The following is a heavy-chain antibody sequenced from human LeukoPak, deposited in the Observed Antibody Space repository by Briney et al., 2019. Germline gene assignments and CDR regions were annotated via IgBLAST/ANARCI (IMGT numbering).Heavy chain of an antibody. CDR2: IYHSGST. J-gene: IGHJ5*02. CDR1: ASSISSGYY. D-gene: IGHD6-13*01. CDR3: AVSAAGLLDP. V-gene: IGHV4-38-2*02. Sequence: PSETLSLTCTVSASSISSGYYWGWIRQPPGKGLEWIGSIYHSGSTYYNPSLKSRVTISVDTSKNQFSLNLSSVTAADTAVYYCAVSAAGLLDPWGQGTLVTVSS.